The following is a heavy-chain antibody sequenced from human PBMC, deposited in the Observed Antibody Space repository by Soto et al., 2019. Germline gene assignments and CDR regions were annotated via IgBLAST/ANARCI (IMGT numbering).Heavy chain of an antibody. CDR2: IVSDGSNR. V-gene: IGHV3-33*03. D-gene: IGHD6-25*01. J-gene: IGHJ6*02. Sequence: VQLVESGGGVVQPGGSLRLSCAAAGFSFGSYDIHWVRQAPGKGLEWVAVIVSDGSNRYYVDSVKGRFTISRDNSRNTLYLQMDSLRAEDTALYYCAKDGQSAAAYSMDVWGQGTTVTVSS. CDR1: GFSFGSYD. CDR3: AKDGQSAAAYSMDV.